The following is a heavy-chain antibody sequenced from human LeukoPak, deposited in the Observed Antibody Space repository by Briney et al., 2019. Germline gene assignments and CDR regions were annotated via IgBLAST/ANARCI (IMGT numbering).Heavy chain of an antibody. CDR2: INLQSGGT. D-gene: IGHD3-10*01. Sequence: GASVKCSCKTSRFYFIGYYMHWVRQAPGQGLDWMGWINLQSGGTKYAQKFQDRVTMTSDTSISTAYMDLSRLRSDDTAVYYCATDPCHSGMDYWGQGSLVTVSS. V-gene: IGHV1-2*02. J-gene: IGHJ4*02. CDR3: ATDPCHSGMDY. CDR1: RFYFIGYY.